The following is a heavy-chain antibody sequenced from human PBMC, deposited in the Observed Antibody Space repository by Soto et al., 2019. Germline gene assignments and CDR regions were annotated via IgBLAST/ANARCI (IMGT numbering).Heavy chain of an antibody. CDR1: GGSISSGGYY. CDR2: IYYSGST. D-gene: IGHD2-15*01. CDR3: ARRYGGNFDY. J-gene: IGHJ4*02. V-gene: IGHV4-31*03. Sequence: SETLSLTCTVSGGSISSGGYYWSWIRQHPGKGLEWIGYIYYSGSTYYNPSLKSRVTISVDTSKNQFSLKLSSVTAADTAVYYCARRYGGNFDYWGQGTLVTVSS.